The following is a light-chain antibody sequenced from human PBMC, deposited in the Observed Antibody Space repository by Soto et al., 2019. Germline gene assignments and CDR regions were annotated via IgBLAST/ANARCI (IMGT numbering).Light chain of an antibody. J-gene: IGLJ3*02. Sequence: QSALTQPASVSGSPGQSITISCTGPINDVGADKYVSWYQQHPGKVPQLMIYDVSIRHSGVSNRFSGSKSGNTASLTISGLQAEDEAEYYCSSVTTSSTRVCGGGTKLTVL. CDR3: SSVTTSSTRV. CDR2: DVS. V-gene: IGLV2-14*03. CDR1: INDVGADKY.